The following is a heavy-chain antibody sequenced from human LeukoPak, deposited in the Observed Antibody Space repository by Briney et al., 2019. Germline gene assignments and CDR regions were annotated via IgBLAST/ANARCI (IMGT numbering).Heavy chain of an antibody. J-gene: IGHJ4*02. V-gene: IGHV3-66*01. D-gene: IGHD3-10*01. CDR3: ATDFRYGSA. CDR1: GFTVSRNY. Sequence: GGSLRLSCAASGFTVSRNYMTWVRQAPGKGLEWVSVIYSDGSALYTDSVKGRFTISRDNSKSTLYLQMNSLRVEDTAVYYCATDFRYGSAWGPGTLLTVSS. CDR2: IYSDGSA.